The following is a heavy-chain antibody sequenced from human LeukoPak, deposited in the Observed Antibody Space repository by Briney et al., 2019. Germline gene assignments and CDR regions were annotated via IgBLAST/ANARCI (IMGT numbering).Heavy chain of an antibody. CDR2: ISSSSSYI. D-gene: IGHD4-23*01. Sequence: GGSLRLSCAASGFTFSSYSMNWVRQAPGKGLEWVSSISSSSSYIDYADSVKGRFTISRDNAKNSLYLQMNSLRAEDTAVYCCARVEGVNGGFDYWGQGTLVTVSS. V-gene: IGHV3-21*01. CDR3: ARVEGVNGGFDY. CDR1: GFTFSSYS. J-gene: IGHJ4*02.